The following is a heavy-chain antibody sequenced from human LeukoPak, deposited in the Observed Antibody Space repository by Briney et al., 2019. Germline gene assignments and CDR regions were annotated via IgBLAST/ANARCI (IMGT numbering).Heavy chain of an antibody. J-gene: IGHJ3*02. V-gene: IGHV5-51*01. CDR3: ARPHESDYGDYQGAFDI. CDR1: GYSFTSYW. D-gene: IGHD4-17*01. Sequence: GESLKISCKGSGYSFTSYWIGWVRQMPGKGLEWMGIIYPGDSDTRYSPSFQGQVTISADKSISTAYLQWSSLKASDTAMYYCARPHESDYGDYQGAFDIWGQGTMVTVSS. CDR2: IYPGDSDT.